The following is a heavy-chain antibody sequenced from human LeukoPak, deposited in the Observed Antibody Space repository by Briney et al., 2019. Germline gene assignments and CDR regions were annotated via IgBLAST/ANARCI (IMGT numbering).Heavy chain of an antibody. V-gene: IGHV3-48*03. CDR1: GFTFSSYE. CDR2: ISSSGSTI. Sequence: GGSLRLSCAASGFTFSSYEMSWVRQAPGKGLEWVSYISSSGSTIYYADSVKGRFTISRDNAKNSLYLQMNSLRAEDTAVYYCARIWNDGGVDYWGQGTLVTVSS. D-gene: IGHD1-1*01. J-gene: IGHJ4*02. CDR3: ARIWNDGGVDY.